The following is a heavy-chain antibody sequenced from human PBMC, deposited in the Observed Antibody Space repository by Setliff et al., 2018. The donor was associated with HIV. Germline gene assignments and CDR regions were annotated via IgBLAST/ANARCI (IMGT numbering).Heavy chain of an antibody. J-gene: IGHJ3*02. CDR3: ARSQETSVAATEI. CDR1: GASISDGTFY. D-gene: IGHD2-15*01. Sequence: PSETLSLTCAVSGASISDGTFYWSWIRQPAGKGLEWIGHLYIRTGTTNYSPSPKGRVTISLDTSNNQFSLSLSSVTASDTAVYFCARSQETSVAATEIWGQGTMVTVSS. CDR2: LYIRTGTT. V-gene: IGHV4-61*09.